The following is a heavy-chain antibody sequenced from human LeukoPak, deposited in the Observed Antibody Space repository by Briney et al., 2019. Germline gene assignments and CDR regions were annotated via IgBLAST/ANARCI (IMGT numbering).Heavy chain of an antibody. Sequence: PGGSLRLSCEASGFTISSYAMHWVRQAPGKGLEWMAIIAHDGNSAVYADSVKVRITISRDNTKDTMDLKMNSLSAEDTAVYYCARDVSLYDGKFGWFDPWGQGALVYV. CDR1: GFTISSYA. CDR2: IAHDGNSA. J-gene: IGHJ5*02. D-gene: IGHD5/OR15-5a*01. V-gene: IGHV3-30*04. CDR3: ARDVSLYDGKFGWFDP.